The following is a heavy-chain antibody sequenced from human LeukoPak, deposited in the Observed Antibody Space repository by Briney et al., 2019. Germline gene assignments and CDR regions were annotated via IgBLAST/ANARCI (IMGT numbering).Heavy chain of an antibody. Sequence: SETLSLTCVVSGYPISSPYYWGWVRQPPGKGPECIGSIHHTGSSYYNPSLQSRVTISIDTSRNQFSLKLRFLSAADTAVYYCAGLGYCSSTSCYFESWGQGTLVTVSS. CDR1: GYPISSPYY. D-gene: IGHD2-2*01. CDR2: IHHTGSS. CDR3: AGLGYCSSTSCYFES. V-gene: IGHV4-38-2*01. J-gene: IGHJ4*02.